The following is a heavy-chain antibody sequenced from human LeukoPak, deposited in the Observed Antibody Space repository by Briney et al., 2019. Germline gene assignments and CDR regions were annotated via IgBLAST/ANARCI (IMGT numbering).Heavy chain of an antibody. CDR2: ISGSGGST. V-gene: IGHV3-23*01. J-gene: IGHJ6*02. CDR1: GFTFTSYA. CDR3: AKTGNYYYGMDV. D-gene: IGHD1-14*01. Sequence: PGGSLRLPCAASGFTFTSYAMSWVRQAPGKGLEWVSAISGSGGSTYYADSVKGRFTISRDNSKNTLYLQMNSLRAEDTAIYYCAKTGNYYYGMDVWGQGTTVTVSS.